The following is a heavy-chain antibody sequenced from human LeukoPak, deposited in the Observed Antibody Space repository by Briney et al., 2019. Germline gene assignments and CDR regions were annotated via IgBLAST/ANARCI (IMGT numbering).Heavy chain of an antibody. J-gene: IGHJ4*02. Sequence: GGSLRLSCVASGFTFRNCGMTWVRQAPGKGLEWVSTISGSDDGTYYADSVRGRFTISRDDSKNTLYLQMKALRDEDTATYYCAKRGPIYSSTPGNYFDYWGQGTLVTVSS. CDR1: GFTFRNCG. V-gene: IGHV3-23*01. CDR2: ISGSDDGT. CDR3: AKRGPIYSSTPGNYFDY. D-gene: IGHD3-10*01.